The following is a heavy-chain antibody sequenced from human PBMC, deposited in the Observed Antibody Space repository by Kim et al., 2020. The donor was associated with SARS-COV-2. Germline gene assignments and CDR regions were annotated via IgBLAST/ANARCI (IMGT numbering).Heavy chain of an antibody. CDR2: IYASGTT. Sequence: SETLSLTCTVSGGSINNYYWSWIRQPAGKGLEWIGRIYASGTTNYNPSLKSRVTMSVDTSKKQFSLNLSSVTAADTAVYYCARGGGYSSGKAKFDYWGQGTLVTASS. J-gene: IGHJ4*02. D-gene: IGHD6-19*01. CDR1: GGSINNYY. V-gene: IGHV4-4*07. CDR3: ARGGGYSSGKAKFDY.